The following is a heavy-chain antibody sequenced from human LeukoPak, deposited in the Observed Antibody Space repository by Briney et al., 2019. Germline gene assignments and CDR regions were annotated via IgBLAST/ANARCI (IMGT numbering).Heavy chain of an antibody. J-gene: IGHJ4*02. V-gene: IGHV4-39*07. CDR2: IYYSGST. Sequence: WVRQAPGKGLEWIGSIYYSGSTYYNPSLKSRVTISVDTSKNQFSLKLSSVTAADTAVYYCARAFYDYVWGSYRYTGYFDYWGQGTLVTVSS. D-gene: IGHD3-16*02. CDR3: ARAFYDYVWGSYRYTGYFDY.